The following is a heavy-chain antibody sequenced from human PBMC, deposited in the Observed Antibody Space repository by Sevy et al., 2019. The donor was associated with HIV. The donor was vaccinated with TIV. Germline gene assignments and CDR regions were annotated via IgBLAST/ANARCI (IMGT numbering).Heavy chain of an antibody. CDR3: ARLVDTSRGFGP. Sequence: SETLSLTCAVSGGSISSVNWWHWVRQPPGKGLEWIGEIYHSGSTNYNPSLKSRVTISVDNSKNQFSLKLSSVTAADTAAYYCARLVDTSRGFGPWGQGSLVTVSS. J-gene: IGHJ5*02. V-gene: IGHV4-4*02. CDR1: GGSISSVNW. CDR2: IYHSGST. D-gene: IGHD2-15*01.